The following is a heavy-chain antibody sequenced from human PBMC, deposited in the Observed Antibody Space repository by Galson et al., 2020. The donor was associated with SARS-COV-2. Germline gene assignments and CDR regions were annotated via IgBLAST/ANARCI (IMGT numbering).Heavy chain of an antibody. CDR1: GYSFTSYW. D-gene: IGHD5-18*01. V-gene: IGHV5-51*01. CDR2: IYPGDSDT. CDR3: ATGSGYSYGYFYYGMDV. Sequence: GESLKIYCKGSGYSFTSYWIGWVRQMPGKGLEWMGIIYPGDSDTRYSPSFQGQVTISADKSISTAYLQWSSLKASDTAMYYCATGSGYSYGYFYYGMDVWGQGTTVTVSS. J-gene: IGHJ6*02.